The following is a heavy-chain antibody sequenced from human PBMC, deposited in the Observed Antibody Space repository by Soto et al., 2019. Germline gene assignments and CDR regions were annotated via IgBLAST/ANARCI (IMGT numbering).Heavy chain of an antibody. V-gene: IGHV3-23*01. D-gene: IGHD2-21*02. Sequence: EVQLLESGGGLVQPGGSLRLPCAASGFTFSNYAMTWVRQAPGKGLEWVAGIYSGGTSGGDTYYADSVKGRFTISRDNSKNTLYLQMNSLRAEDTAVYYCAKDRCGGDCYFFDFWGQGTLVTVSS. CDR3: AKDRCGGDCYFFDF. J-gene: IGHJ4*02. CDR2: IYSGGTSGGDT. CDR1: GFTFSNYA.